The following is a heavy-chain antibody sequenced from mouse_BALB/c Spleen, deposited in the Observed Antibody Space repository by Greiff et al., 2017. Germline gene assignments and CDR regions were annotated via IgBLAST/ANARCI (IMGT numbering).Heavy chain of an antibody. Sequence: EVKLVESGGGLVQPGGSLKLSCAASGFTFSSYGMSWVRQTPDKRLELVATINSNGGSTYYPDSVKGRFTISRDNAKNTLYLQMSSLKSEDTAMYYCARDQARPRSWFAYWGQGTLVTVSA. D-gene: IGHD3-2*02. J-gene: IGHJ3*01. V-gene: IGHV5-6-3*01. CDR1: GFTFSSYG. CDR2: INSNGGST. CDR3: ARDQARPRSWFAY.